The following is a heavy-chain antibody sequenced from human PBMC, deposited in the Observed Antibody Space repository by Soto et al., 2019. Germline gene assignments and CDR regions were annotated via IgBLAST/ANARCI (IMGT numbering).Heavy chain of an antibody. Sequence: QLLESGGGLVQPGGSLRLSCAASGFTFSSYAVSWVRQAPGRGLEWVSGITASGGSTYYADSVEGRFTVTRDNSKNTLFLQIGSLRAEDTAVYLCASVLWLGDAYDPWGRGTMVTVSS. V-gene: IGHV3-23*01. CDR1: GFTFSSYA. D-gene: IGHD6-19*01. CDR3: ASVLWLGDAYDP. J-gene: IGHJ3*01. CDR2: ITASGGST.